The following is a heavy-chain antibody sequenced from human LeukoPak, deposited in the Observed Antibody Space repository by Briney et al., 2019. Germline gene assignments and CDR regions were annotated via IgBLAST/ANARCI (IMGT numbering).Heavy chain of an antibody. CDR1: GFTFSSYA. D-gene: IGHD5-12*01. Sequence: PGGSLRLSCAASGFTFSSYAMNWVRQAPGKGLEWVSTVSGSGGSTYYADSVKGRFTISRDNSKNTLYLQMNSLRAEDTAINYCTKLGGAYSGYEIDYWGQGTLVTVSS. CDR3: TKLGGAYSGYEIDY. V-gene: IGHV3-23*01. J-gene: IGHJ4*02. CDR2: VSGSGGST.